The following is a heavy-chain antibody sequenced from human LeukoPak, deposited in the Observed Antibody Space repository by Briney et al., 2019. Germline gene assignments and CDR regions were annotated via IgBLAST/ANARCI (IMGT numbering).Heavy chain of an antibody. D-gene: IGHD4-17*01. CDR1: GFTVSSNY. CDR2: MYSGGST. V-gene: IGHV3-53*04. J-gene: IGHJ4*02. Sequence: GGSLRLSCAVSGFTVSSNYMSWVRQAPGKGLEWVSVMYSGGSTYYAGSVKGRFTISRHNSKNALYLEINSLRPDDTAVYYCAGGGGDYNPFDYWGQGTLVTVSS. CDR3: AGGGGDYNPFDY.